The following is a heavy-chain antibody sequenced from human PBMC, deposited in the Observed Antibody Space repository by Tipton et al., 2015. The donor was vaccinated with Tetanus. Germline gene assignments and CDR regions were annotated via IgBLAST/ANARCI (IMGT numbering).Heavy chain of an antibody. D-gene: IGHD3-10*01. CDR3: ARVVRGSGSHIRAVDY. Sequence: QVQLVQSGPEVKKPGASVKVSCKASGYPFISYTMHWVRQAPGQGLEWMGCINGANGNTRYSQKFQDRVTITRDTSASTGYMELSSLRSEDTAVYYCARVVRGSGSHIRAVDYWGQGTLVTVSS. V-gene: IGHV1-3*01. J-gene: IGHJ4*02. CDR2: INGANGNT. CDR1: GYPFISYT.